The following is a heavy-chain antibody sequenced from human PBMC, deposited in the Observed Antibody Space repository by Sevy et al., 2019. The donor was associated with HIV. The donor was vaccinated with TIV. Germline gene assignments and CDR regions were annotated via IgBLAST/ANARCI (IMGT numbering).Heavy chain of an antibody. CDR2: IRYDGSNK. Sequence: GGSLRLSCAASGFTFSSYGMHWVRQAPGKGLEWVAFIRYDGSNKYYADSVKGRFTISRDNSKNTLYLKMNSLRAEDTAVYYCARAQQVTMLVVIGGLYFDFWGQGTLVTVSS. V-gene: IGHV3-30*02. D-gene: IGHD3-22*01. CDR3: ARAQQVTMLVVIGGLYFDF. CDR1: GFTFSSYG. J-gene: IGHJ4*02.